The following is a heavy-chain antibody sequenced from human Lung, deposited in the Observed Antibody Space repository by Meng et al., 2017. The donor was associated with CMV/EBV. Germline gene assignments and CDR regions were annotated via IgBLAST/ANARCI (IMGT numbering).Heavy chain of an antibody. CDR3: ARRSYFDFWSGSRLDP. CDR2: INPNNGDT. V-gene: IGHV1-2*02. J-gene: IGHJ5*02. D-gene: IGHD3-3*01. Sequence: SVKVSXKPSGYTFSAYYIHWVRQAPGQGLDYMGWINPNNGDTNYAQNFKGRVTFIKDTSISTAYMELSRLRYDDTAVYYCARRSYFDFWSGSRLDPWGQGXMVTVSS. CDR1: GYTFSAYY.